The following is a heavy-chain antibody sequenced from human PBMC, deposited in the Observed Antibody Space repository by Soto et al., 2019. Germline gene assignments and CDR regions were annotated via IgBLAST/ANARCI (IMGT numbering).Heavy chain of an antibody. Sequence: SETLSLNCTLSGGSVRAPDWWNWVRQSPDKGLKWIAEVHISGHSNYNPSLRSRVSVSIDSSKNQFYLNLNSVTAADTAIYYCARVRQGCSANNCYFDPWGQGTQVTVSS. V-gene: IGHV4-4*02. CDR3: ARVRQGCSANNCYFDP. CDR2: VHISGHS. D-gene: IGHD1-1*01. J-gene: IGHJ5*01. CDR1: GGSVRAPDW.